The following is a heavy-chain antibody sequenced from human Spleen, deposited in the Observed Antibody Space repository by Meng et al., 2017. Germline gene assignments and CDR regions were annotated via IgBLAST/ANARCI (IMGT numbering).Heavy chain of an antibody. CDR3: ARARNKPGQGDAIDI. D-gene: IGHD1-14*01. Sequence: SGPTLAKPTETLTLTCTVPGFPLSNARMGGSWIRQPPGKALEWLPHIFSNDKKSYSTSLKSRLTISKDTSKSQVVLTMTNMDPVDTATYYCARARNKPGQGDAIDIWGQGTMVTVSS. CDR2: IFSNDKK. V-gene: IGHV2-26*01. CDR1: GFPLSNARMG. J-gene: IGHJ3*02.